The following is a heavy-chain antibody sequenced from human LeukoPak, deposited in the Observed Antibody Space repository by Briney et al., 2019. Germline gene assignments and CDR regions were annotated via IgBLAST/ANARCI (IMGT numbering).Heavy chain of an antibody. CDR1: GGSISSSSYY. CDR2: IYYSGST. V-gene: IGHV4-39*01. Sequence: PSETLSLTCTVSGGSISSSSYYWGWIRQPPGKGLVWIGSIYYSGSTYYNPSLKSRVTISVDTSKNQFSLKLSSVTAADTAVYYCARHGGYCSGGRCYQKEYYFDYWGQGTLVTVSS. CDR3: ARHGGYCSGGRCYQKEYYFDY. J-gene: IGHJ4*02. D-gene: IGHD2-15*01.